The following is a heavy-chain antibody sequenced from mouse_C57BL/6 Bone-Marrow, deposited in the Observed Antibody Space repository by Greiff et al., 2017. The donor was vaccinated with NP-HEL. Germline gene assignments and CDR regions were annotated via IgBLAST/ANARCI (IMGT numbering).Heavy chain of an antibody. CDR3: ARWSYGSSMYYFDY. CDR2: IYPRSGNT. D-gene: IGHD1-1*01. V-gene: IGHV1-81*01. Sequence: VQPQQSGAELARPGASVKLSCKASGYTFTSYGISWVKQRTGQGLEWIGEIYPRSGNTYYNEKFKGKATLTADKSSSTAYMELRSLTSEDSAVYFCARWSYGSSMYYFDYGGQGTTLTVSA. J-gene: IGHJ2*01. CDR1: GYTFTSYG.